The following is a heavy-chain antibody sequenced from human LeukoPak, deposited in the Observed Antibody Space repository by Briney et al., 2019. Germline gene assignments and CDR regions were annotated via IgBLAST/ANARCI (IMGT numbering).Heavy chain of an antibody. Sequence: SETLSLTCAVYGGSFSGYYLSWIRQPPGKGLEWIGEINHSGSTNYNPSLKSRVTISVDTSKNQFSLKLSSVTAADTAVYYCARGSSSSWYWFDPWGQGTLVTVSS. V-gene: IGHV4-34*01. CDR1: GGSFSGYY. J-gene: IGHJ5*02. CDR3: ARGSSSSWYWFDP. CDR2: INHSGST. D-gene: IGHD6-13*01.